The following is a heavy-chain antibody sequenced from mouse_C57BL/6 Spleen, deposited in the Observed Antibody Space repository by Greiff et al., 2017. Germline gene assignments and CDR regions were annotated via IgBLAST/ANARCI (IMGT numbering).Heavy chain of an antibody. CDR3: AKGSTMVAHYAMDY. Sequence: VMLVESGPGLVQPSQSLSITCTVSGFSLTSYGVHWVRQSPGKGLEWLGVIWRGGSTDYNAAFMSRLSITKDNSKSQVFFKMNSLQADDTAIYYWAKGSTMVAHYAMDYWGQGTSVTVSS. CDR2: IWRGGST. CDR1: GFSLTSYG. J-gene: IGHJ4*01. V-gene: IGHV2-5*01. D-gene: IGHD2-1*01.